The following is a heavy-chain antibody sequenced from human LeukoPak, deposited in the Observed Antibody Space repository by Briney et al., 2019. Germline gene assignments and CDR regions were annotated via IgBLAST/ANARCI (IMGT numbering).Heavy chain of an antibody. CDR1: GFTFSSYE. V-gene: IGHV3-48*03. Sequence: GGSLRLSCAASGFTFSSYEMNWVRQAPGKGLEWVSYISSSGSTIYYADSVKGRLTISRDNSIHTVFLQMNSLGPEDTAVYYCAKQVRGPLMTGFFDHWGQGALVVVSS. D-gene: IGHD3-10*01. J-gene: IGHJ4*02. CDR2: ISSSGSTI. CDR3: AKQVRGPLMTGFFDH.